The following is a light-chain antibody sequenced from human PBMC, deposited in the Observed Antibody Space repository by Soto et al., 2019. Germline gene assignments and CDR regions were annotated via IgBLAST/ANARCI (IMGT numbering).Light chain of an antibody. CDR2: NAS. J-gene: IGKJ2*01. V-gene: IGKV3D-15*01. Sequence: EIVMTQSPATLSVSPGERATLSCRASQSVSSNLAWYQQKPGQPPRLLIYNASNRTTGIPARFSGSGSGTEFTLTISSLQPDDFATYYCQQYNSYPYTFGQGTKVDI. CDR3: QQYNSYPYT. CDR1: QSVSSN.